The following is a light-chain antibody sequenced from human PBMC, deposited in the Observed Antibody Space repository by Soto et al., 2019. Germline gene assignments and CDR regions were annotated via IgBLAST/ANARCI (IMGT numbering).Light chain of an antibody. J-gene: IGKJ4*01. CDR1: QDITKY. V-gene: IGKV1-33*01. CDR2: DAS. CDR3: QQYDNLPLT. Sequence: DIQMTQSPSSLSASVGDRVTITCQASQDITKYLNWYQQKPGKAPKLLIYDASHLETGVPSRFSGSGYGSDFTLTISSLQPEDIATYHCQQYDNLPLTFGGGTKVDIK.